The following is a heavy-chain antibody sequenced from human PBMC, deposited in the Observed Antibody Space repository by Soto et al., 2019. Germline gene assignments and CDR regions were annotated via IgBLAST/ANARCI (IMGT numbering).Heavy chain of an antibody. CDR3: ARGLHYYDSSVYYGY. Sequence: PGGSLRLSCAASGFTFISYSMNWVRQAPGKGLEWVSSISSSSSYIYYADSVKGRFTISRDNAKNSLYLQMNSLRAEDTAVYYCARGLHYYDSSVYYGYWGQGTLVTVSS. D-gene: IGHD3-22*01. CDR2: ISSSSSYI. CDR1: GFTFISYS. V-gene: IGHV3-21*01. J-gene: IGHJ4*02.